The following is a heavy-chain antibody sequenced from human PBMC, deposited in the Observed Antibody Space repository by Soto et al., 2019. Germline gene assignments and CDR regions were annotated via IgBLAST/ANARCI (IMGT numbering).Heavy chain of an antibody. CDR1: GFTFSSDW. V-gene: IGHV3-74*01. D-gene: IGHD1-1*01. J-gene: IGHJ4*02. CDR2: INKDGSYK. CDR3: ARGGLEPFDY. Sequence: GWSLRLSCSTSGFTFSSDWMHWCRQAPGKGLVWVSRINKDGSYKNYADFVEGRFTISRDDAKSELYLQMDRLRAEDTAVYYCARGGLEPFDYLGQGALVTVSS.